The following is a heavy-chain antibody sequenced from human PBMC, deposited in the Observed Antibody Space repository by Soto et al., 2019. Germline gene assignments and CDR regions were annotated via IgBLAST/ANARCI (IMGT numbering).Heavy chain of an antibody. J-gene: IGHJ5*02. Sequence: GESLKISCKGSGYSFTSYLICWVRQMPGKGLEWLGIIYPGDSDTRYRPSFQGQVTISADKSIRTAYLQWSSLKASDTDMYYCARQENGATPPKWFDPWGQGNRVPVSS. CDR3: ARQENGATPPKWFDP. CDR2: IYPGDSDT. D-gene: IGHD1-26*01. V-gene: IGHV5-51*01. CDR1: GYSFTSYL.